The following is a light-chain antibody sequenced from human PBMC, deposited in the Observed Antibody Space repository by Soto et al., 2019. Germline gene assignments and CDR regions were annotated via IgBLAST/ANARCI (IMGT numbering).Light chain of an antibody. V-gene: IGLV1-40*01. Sequence: QSVLTQPPSVSGAPGQRVTISCTGSGSNIGAGPYVHWYQQVPGTAPKLLIYTNFNRPSGVPDRFSGSQSGTSASLAITGLQAEDEADYYCQSFDITLIGWVFGGGTKLTVL. CDR2: TNF. CDR3: QSFDITLIGWV. CDR1: GSNIGAGPY. J-gene: IGLJ3*02.